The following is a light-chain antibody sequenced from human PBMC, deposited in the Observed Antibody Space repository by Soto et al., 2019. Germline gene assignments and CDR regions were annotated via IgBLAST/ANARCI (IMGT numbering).Light chain of an antibody. V-gene: IGKV1-5*03. J-gene: IGKJ1*01. CDR1: QSISSW. CDR3: QQYNSYWT. Sequence: DIQLTQSPSTLSASVEDRVTITCRARQSISSWLAWYQQKPGKAPKLLIYKASSLESGVPSRFSGSGSGTEFTLTISSLQPDDFATYYCQQYNSYWTFGQGTKVDIK. CDR2: KAS.